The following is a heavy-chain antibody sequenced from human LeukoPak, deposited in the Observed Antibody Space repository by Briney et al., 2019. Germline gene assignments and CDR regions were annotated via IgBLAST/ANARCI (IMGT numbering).Heavy chain of an antibody. CDR1: GYTFTSYG. Sequence: GASVKVSCKASGYTFTSYGISWVRQAPGQGLEWMGWISAYNGNTNYAQKLQGRVTMTTDTSTSTAYMELRSLRSDDTAVYYCARDPHSGSYFDDYYYYYGMDVWGQGTTVTVSS. CDR3: ARDPHSGSYFDDYYYYYGMDV. CDR2: ISAYNGNT. D-gene: IGHD3-10*01. V-gene: IGHV1-18*01. J-gene: IGHJ6*02.